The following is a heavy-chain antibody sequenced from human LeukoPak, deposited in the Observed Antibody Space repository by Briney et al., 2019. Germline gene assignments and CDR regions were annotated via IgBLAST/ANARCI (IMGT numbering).Heavy chain of an antibody. J-gene: IGHJ6*02. V-gene: IGHV4-59*08. CDR2: IYYSGST. D-gene: IGHD2-21*01. CDR3: ARHVLPYYYYGMDV. Sequence: SETLSLTCTVSGSSFGSYYWSWIRQPPGKGLEWIGYIYYSGSTNYNPSLKSRVSMSVDTSKNQFSLKLSSVTAADTAVYYCARHVLPYYYYGMDVWGQGTTVTVSS. CDR1: GSSFGSYY.